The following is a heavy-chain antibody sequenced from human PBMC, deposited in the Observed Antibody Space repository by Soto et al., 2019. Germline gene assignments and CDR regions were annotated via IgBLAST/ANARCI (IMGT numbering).Heavy chain of an antibody. D-gene: IGHD3-22*01. Sequence: QVQLQESGPGLVKPSQTLSLTCTVSGGSISSGGYYWSWIRQHPGKGLEWIGYIYYSGSTYYNPSLKSRVFISIDTSKNQFSLKLSSVTAADTAVHYCARSRSGYSNDAFDIWGQGTMVTVSS. CDR3: ARSRSGYSNDAFDI. CDR2: IYYSGST. J-gene: IGHJ3*02. CDR1: GGSISSGGYY. V-gene: IGHV4-31*03.